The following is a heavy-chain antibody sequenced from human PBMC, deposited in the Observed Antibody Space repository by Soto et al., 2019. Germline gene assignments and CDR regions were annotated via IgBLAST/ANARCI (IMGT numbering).Heavy chain of an antibody. CDR2: ISGSGGST. CDR3: AKGGSSFVANYFDY. CDR1: GFTFSSYV. D-gene: IGHD6-6*01. J-gene: IGHJ4*02. V-gene: IGHV3-23*01. Sequence: GGSLRLSCAASGFTFSSYVMSWVRQAPGKGLEWVSAISGSGGSTYYADSVKGRFTISRDNSKNTLYLQMNSLRAEDTAVYYCAKGGSSFVANYFDYWGQGTLVTVSS.